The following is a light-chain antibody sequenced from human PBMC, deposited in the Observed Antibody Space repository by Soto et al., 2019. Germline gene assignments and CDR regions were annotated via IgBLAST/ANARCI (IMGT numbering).Light chain of an antibody. CDR3: QQYYSTPIT. Sequence: DIEMTQSPDSLDVSLGERATINCKSSQSVLYSSNNNNYLSWYQQRPGQPPKLLIYWASTRESGVPDRFSGSGSGTDFTLTISSLQAEDVAVYYCQQYYSTPITFGQGTRLEIK. CDR2: WAS. V-gene: IGKV4-1*01. CDR1: QSVLYSSNNNNY. J-gene: IGKJ5*01.